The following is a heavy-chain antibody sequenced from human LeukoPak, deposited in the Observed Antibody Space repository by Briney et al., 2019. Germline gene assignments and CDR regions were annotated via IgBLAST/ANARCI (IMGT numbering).Heavy chain of an antibody. J-gene: IGHJ3*02. Sequence: KPGESLRLSCAASGFPFSTYRMAWVRLTPGKGLEWISFISDGNTYVKYADSVKGRFTISRDDAKTSLYLQMNNLRVEGTAVYYCVRRGPPGGIDAFDIWGQGTVVTVSS. D-gene: IGHD3-16*01. V-gene: IGHV3-21*01. CDR2: ISDGNTYV. CDR1: GFPFSTYR. CDR3: VRRGPPGGIDAFDI.